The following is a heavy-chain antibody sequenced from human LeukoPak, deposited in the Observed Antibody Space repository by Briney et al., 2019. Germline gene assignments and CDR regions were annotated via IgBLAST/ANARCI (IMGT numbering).Heavy chain of an antibody. D-gene: IGHD2-2*01. Sequence: GESLKISCKGSGYSFTSYWIGWVRQMPGKGLEWMGIIYPGDSDTRYSPSFQGQVTISADKSISTAYLQWSSLKASDTAMYYCARTGRSSTTYFYYYAMDVWGQGTTVTVSS. CDR1: GYSFTSYW. CDR2: IYPGDSDT. CDR3: ARTGRSSTTYFYYYAMDV. V-gene: IGHV5-51*01. J-gene: IGHJ6*02.